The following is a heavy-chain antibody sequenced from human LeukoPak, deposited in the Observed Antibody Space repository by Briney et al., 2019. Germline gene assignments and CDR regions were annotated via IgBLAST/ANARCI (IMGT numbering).Heavy chain of an antibody. CDR1: GYTFTSYG. CDR3: ARGRPRTTYGYSYGNDY. J-gene: IGHJ4*02. Sequence: ASVKVSCKASGYTFTSYGISWVRQAPGQGLEWMGWINTNTGNPTYAQGFTGRFVFSLDTSVSTVYLQISSLRAEDTAVYYCARGRPRTTYGYSYGNDYWGQGTLVTVSS. D-gene: IGHD5-18*01. V-gene: IGHV7-4-1*02. CDR2: INTNTGNP.